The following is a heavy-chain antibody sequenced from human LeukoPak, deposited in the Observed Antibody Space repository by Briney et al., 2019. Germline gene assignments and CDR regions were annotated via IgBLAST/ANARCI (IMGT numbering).Heavy chain of an antibody. CDR2: VKSKTDGGTT. J-gene: IGHJ4*02. D-gene: IGHD3-9*01. CDR3: TTEGGDYDISTGYFEYFDY. Sequence: PGGSLRLSCAASGFTFSNAWMSWVRQAPGKGLEWVGRVKSKTDGGTTDYAAPVKGRFTISRDDSKNTLYLQMNSLKTEDTAVYYCTTEGGDYDISTGYFEYFDYWGQGTLVTVSS. CDR1: GFTFSNAW. V-gene: IGHV3-15*01.